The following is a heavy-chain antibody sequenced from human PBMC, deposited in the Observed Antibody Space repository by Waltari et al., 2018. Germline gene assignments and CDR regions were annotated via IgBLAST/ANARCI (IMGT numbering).Heavy chain of an antibody. CDR2: ISYDGSNE. CDR1: GFTFSTNP. Sequence: QVQLVESGGGVVQPGTSLRLSCTASGFTFSTNPMHWVRQAPGKGLEWVAGISYDGSNEYYVDSVKGRFAISRDNSKNTLYLQMNSLRSDDSAVYYCASRPFVSETFHWPPFDYWGQGTLVTVSS. D-gene: IGHD3-10*01. J-gene: IGHJ4*02. CDR3: ASRPFVSETFHWPPFDY. V-gene: IGHV3-30*09.